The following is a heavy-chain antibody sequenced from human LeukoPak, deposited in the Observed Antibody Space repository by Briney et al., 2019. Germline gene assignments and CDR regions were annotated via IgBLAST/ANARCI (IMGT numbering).Heavy chain of an antibody. J-gene: IGHJ3*02. CDR1: GFTFSSYW. CDR3: ARDPSRYAFDI. CDR2: IKQDGSEK. V-gene: IGHV3-7*01. Sequence: GGSLRLSCAASGFTFSSYWMSWVRQAPGKGLEWVANIKQDGSEKYYVDSVKDRFTISRDNAKNSLYLQMNSLRAEDTAVYYCARDPSRYAFDIWGQGTMVTVSS.